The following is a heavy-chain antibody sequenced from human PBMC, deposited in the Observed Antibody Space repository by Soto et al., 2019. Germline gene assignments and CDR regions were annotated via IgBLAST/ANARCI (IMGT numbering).Heavy chain of an antibody. J-gene: IGHJ6*03. V-gene: IGHV3-21*01. CDR1: GFTFSSYS. D-gene: IGHD5-12*01. CDR3: ARDFSDSGYDPGAQYYYYYYMDV. CDR2: ISSSSSYI. Sequence: GGSLRLSCAASGFTFSSYSMNWVRQAPGKGLEWVSSISSSSSYIYYADSVKGRFTISRDNAKNSLYLQMNSLRAEDTAVYYCARDFSDSGYDPGAQYYYYYYMDVWGKGTTVTVSS.